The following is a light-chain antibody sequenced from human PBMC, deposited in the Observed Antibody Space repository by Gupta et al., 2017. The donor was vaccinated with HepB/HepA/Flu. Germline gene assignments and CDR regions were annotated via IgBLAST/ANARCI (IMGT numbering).Light chain of an antibody. Sequence: EIVLTQSPATLSLSPGERATLSCRASQSVSSYLAWYQQKPGQAPRLLIYDASNRATGIPARFSGSESGTEFTLTISSLEPEDFAVYYCQQRSNWRITFGPGTKVDIK. J-gene: IGKJ3*01. CDR2: DAS. CDR1: QSVSSY. V-gene: IGKV3-11*01. CDR3: QQRSNWRIT.